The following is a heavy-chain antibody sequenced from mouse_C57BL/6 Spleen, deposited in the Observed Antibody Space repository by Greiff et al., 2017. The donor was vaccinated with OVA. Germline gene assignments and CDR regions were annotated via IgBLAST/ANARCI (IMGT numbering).Heavy chain of an antibody. V-gene: IGHV1-42*01. D-gene: IGHD1-1*01. CDR3: VYYYGSSYVYWYFDV. CDR1: GYSFTGYY. CDR2: INPSTGGT. J-gene: IGHJ1*03. Sequence: VQLQQSGPELVKPGASVKISCKASGYSFTGYYMNWVKQSPEKSLEWIGEINPSTGGTTYNQKFKAKATLTVDKSSSTAYMQLKSLTSEDSAVYYCVYYYGSSYVYWYFDVWGTGTTVTVSS.